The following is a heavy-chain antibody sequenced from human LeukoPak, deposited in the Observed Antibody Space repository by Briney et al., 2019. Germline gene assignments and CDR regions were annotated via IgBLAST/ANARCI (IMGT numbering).Heavy chain of an antibody. CDR3: VTDLVIKGYFDY. Sequence: GGSLRLSCTASGFTFSNVWMSWVRQVPGKGLEWVGRIRRKTDGETTDHAAPVKGRFTISRDDSKNTLYLQMNSLKTEDTAVYYCVTDLVIKGYFDYWGQGALVTVSS. CDR1: GFTFSNVW. CDR2: IRRKTDGETT. V-gene: IGHV3-15*01. D-gene: IGHD2-21*01. J-gene: IGHJ4*02.